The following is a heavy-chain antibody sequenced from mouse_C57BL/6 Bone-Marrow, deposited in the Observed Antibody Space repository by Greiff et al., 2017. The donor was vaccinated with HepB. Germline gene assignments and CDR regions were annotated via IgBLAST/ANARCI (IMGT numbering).Heavy chain of an antibody. CDR2: ISYSGST. D-gene: IGHD2-4*01. CDR3: ARRAIYYDYDEGYFDV. Sequence: EVKLQESGPGLAKPSQTLSLTCSVTGYSITSDYWNWIRKFPGNKLEYMGYISYSGSTYYNPSLKSRISITRDTSKNQYYLQWNSVTTEDTATYYCARRAIYYDYDEGYFDVWGTGTTVTVSS. V-gene: IGHV3-8*01. J-gene: IGHJ1*03. CDR1: GYSITSDY.